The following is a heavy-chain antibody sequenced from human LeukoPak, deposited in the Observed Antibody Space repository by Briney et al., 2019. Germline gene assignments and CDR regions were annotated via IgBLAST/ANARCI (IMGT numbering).Heavy chain of an antibody. CDR2: ISYDGSNK. D-gene: IGHD2-2*01. Sequence: GGSLRLSCAASGFTFSSYGMHWVRQAPGKGLEWVAVISYDGSNKYYADSVKGRFTISRDNSKNTLYLQMNSLRAEDTAVYYCAKDPYCSSTSCDAFDIWGQGTMVTVSS. CDR3: AKDPYCSSTSCDAFDI. V-gene: IGHV3-30*18. CDR1: GFTFSSYG. J-gene: IGHJ3*02.